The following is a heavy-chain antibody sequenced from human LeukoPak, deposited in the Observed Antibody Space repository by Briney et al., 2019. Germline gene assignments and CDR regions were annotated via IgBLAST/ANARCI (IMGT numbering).Heavy chain of an antibody. J-gene: IGHJ4*02. CDR3: ASYYYGSGSYYIDY. CDR2: IYYSGST. Sequence: SETLSLTCTVSGGSTSSSSYYWGWIRQPPGKGLEWIGSIYYSGSTYYNPSLKSRVTISVDTSKNQFSLKLSSVTAADTAVYYCASYYYGSGSYYIDYWGQGTLVTVSS. D-gene: IGHD3-10*01. CDR1: GGSTSSSSYY. V-gene: IGHV4-39*01.